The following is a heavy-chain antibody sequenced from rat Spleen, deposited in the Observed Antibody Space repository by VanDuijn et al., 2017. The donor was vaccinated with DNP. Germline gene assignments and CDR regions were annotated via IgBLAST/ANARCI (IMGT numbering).Heavy chain of an antibody. V-gene: IGHV2-27*01. CDR1: GFSLSNFH. CDR3: ARSLATVAPTGAMDA. D-gene: IGHD3-1*01. J-gene: IGHJ4*01. CDR2: IQSDGNT. Sequence: QVQLRESGPGLVQPSQTLSLTCTVSGFSLSNFHVDWVRQPPGKGLEWMGRIQSDGNTDYNSVLKSRLSISRDTSKSQVFLKMNSVQTEDTAMYFCARSLATVAPTGAMDAWGQGTSVTVSS.